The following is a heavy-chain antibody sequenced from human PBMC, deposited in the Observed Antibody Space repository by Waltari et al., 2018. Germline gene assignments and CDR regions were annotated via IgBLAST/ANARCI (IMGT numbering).Heavy chain of an antibody. V-gene: IGHV3-7*01. CDR2: IKEDGSGK. J-gene: IGHJ4*02. CDR1: GFTFSNHW. Sequence: EVQLVESGGGLVQPGGSLRLSCAASGFTFSNHWMSWVRQGPGKGLEWVTNIKEDGSGKYYMDSVKGRFTISRDNAKDSLHLQMNSLRAEDTAVYYCARDGHGGLDYWGQGTLVTVSS. CDR3: ARDGHGGLDY.